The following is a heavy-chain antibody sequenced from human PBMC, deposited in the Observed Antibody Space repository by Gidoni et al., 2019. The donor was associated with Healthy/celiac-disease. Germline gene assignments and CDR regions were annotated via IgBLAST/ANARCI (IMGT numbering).Heavy chain of an antibody. V-gene: IGHV4-61*02. CDR2: IYTSGST. CDR3: ARGGYYGSGSPSFDP. Sequence: QVQLQESGPGLVKPSQTLSLTCPVSGGSISSGSYYWSWIRQPAGKGLEWIGRIYTSGSTNYNPSLKSRVTISVDTSKNQFSLKLSSVTAADTAVYYCARGGYYGSGSPSFDPWGQGTLVTVSS. J-gene: IGHJ5*02. D-gene: IGHD3-10*01. CDR1: GGSISSGSYY.